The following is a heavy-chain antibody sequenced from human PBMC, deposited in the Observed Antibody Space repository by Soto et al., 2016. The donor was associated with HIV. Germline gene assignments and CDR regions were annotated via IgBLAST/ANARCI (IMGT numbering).Heavy chain of an antibody. CDR1: GYTFTRYG. CDR3: ARGEYSNSWYDY. J-gene: IGHJ5*01. V-gene: IGHV1-18*01. Sequence: QVQLVQSGAEVKKPGASVKVSCKASGYTFTRYGFSWVRQAPGQGLEWMGWISVYNGKTNYAQKFRGRVTMTTDTSTTTAYMELRSLRSDDTAMYYCARGEYSNSWYDYWGQGTLVIVSS. CDR2: ISVYNGKT. D-gene: IGHD6-13*01.